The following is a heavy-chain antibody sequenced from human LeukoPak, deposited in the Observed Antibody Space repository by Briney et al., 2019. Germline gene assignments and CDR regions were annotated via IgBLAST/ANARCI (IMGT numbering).Heavy chain of an antibody. D-gene: IGHD6-19*01. Sequence: WGALRLSCAASGFTFSNYSMNRVRQAPGKGLEWVSSIISSSSYIYYADSVKGRFTISRDNAKNSLYLQMNSLRAEDTAVYYCASGEQWPAPLGGYWGQGTLVTGSS. CDR2: IISSSSYI. V-gene: IGHV3-21*01. CDR1: GFTFSNYS. CDR3: ASGEQWPAPLGGY. J-gene: IGHJ4*02.